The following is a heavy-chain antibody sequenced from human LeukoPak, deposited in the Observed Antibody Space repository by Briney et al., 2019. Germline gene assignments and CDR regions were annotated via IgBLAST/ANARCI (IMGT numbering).Heavy chain of an antibody. Sequence: PGGSLRLSCAASGFTFSSYEMNWVRQAPGKGLEWVSYISSSGSTIYYADSVKGRFPISRDNAKNSLYLQMNSLRAEDTAVYYCARTGVWGGNYFDYWGQGTLVTVSS. D-gene: IGHD3-10*01. CDR1: GFTFSSYE. V-gene: IGHV3-48*03. CDR2: ISSSGSTI. J-gene: IGHJ4*02. CDR3: ARTGVWGGNYFDY.